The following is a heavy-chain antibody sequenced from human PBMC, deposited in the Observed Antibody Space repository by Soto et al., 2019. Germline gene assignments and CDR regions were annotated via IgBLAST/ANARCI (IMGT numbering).Heavy chain of an antibody. J-gene: IGHJ6*02. D-gene: IGHD2-2*02. CDR2: IYSGGST. CDR3: ARDALGYCSSTSCYTDTVPYYYYGMDV. CDR1: GFTVSSNY. Sequence: EVQLVESGGGLIQPGGSLRLSCAASGFTVSSNYMSWVRQAPGKGLEWVSVIYSGGSTYYADSVKGRFTISRDNSKNTLYLQRNSLRAEDTAVYYCARDALGYCSSTSCYTDTVPYYYYGMDVWGQGTTVTVSS. V-gene: IGHV3-53*01.